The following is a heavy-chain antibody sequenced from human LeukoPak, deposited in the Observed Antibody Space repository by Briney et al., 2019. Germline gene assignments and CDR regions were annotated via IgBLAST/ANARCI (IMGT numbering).Heavy chain of an antibody. Sequence: GGGLRLSCEDSQFTLSNYSMNWDRHAPGNGLEGVSYITNTRKPKSYADSVKGRFTISRDNTKNSLYLQMNGLRAEDTAVYYCARTRSSGYLTFDYWGQGILVTVSS. D-gene: IGHD3-22*01. CDR1: QFTLSNYS. V-gene: IGHV3-48*01. J-gene: IGHJ4*02. CDR3: ARTRSSGYLTFDY. CDR2: ITNTRKPK.